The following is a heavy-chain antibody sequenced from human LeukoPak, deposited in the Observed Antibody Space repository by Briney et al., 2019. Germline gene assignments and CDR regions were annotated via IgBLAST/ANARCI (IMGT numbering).Heavy chain of an antibody. D-gene: IGHD3-22*01. CDR1: GASISSGGYY. CDR3: AKVAGRYYDSSGPWDAFDI. J-gene: IGHJ3*02. V-gene: IGHV4-31*03. CDR2: VSYSGNT. Sequence: KTSETLSLTCTVPGASISSGGYYWSWFRQHPGKGLEWIGYVSYSGNTYYNPSLKSRVTISVDTSMNQFSLKLSSVTAADTAVYYCAKVAGRYYDSSGPWDAFDIWGQGTMVTVSS.